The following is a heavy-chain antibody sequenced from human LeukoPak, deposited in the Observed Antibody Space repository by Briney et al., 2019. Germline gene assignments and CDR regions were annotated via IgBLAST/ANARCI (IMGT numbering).Heavy chain of an antibody. CDR2: ISSSSSYI. J-gene: IGHJ3*02. CDR3: ARDRGEVLEAFDI. V-gene: IGHV3-21*01. CDR1: GSTFSSYS. D-gene: IGHD3-3*01. Sequence: GSLRLSCAASGSTFSSYSMNWVRQAPGKGLEWVSSISSSSSYIYYADSVKGRFTISRDNAKNSLYLQMNSPRAEDTAVYYCARDRGEVLEAFDIWGQGTMVTVSS.